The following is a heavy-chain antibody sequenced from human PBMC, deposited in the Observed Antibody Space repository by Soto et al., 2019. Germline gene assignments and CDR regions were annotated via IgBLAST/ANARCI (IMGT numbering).Heavy chain of an antibody. V-gene: IGHV4-34*01. CDR1: GGSFSGYY. Sequence: QVQLQQWGAGLLKPSETLSLTCAVYGGSFSGYYWSWIRQPPGKGLEWIGEINHSGSTNYNPSLKSRVTISVDTSKNQCTLMVSPVTAADTAVYYCARVASWYYHSSGHYFPYHYDYWGQGTLDTVSS. J-gene: IGHJ4*02. CDR2: INHSGST. D-gene: IGHD3-22*01. CDR3: ARVASWYYHSSGHYFPYHYDY.